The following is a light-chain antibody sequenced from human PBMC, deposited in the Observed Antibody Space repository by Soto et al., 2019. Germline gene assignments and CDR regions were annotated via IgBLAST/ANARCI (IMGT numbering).Light chain of an antibody. J-gene: IGLJ2*01. CDR3: SSYSSITTFVV. V-gene: IGLV2-14*01. CDR2: DVS. Sequence: QSALTQPASVSGSPGQSLTISCIGSSSDVGGYSYVSWYQQHPGKAPKLIIFDVSNRPSGVSDRFSASKSGNTASLAISGLQAEDEADYYCSSYSSITTFVVFSGGTKLTVL. CDR1: SSDVGGYSY.